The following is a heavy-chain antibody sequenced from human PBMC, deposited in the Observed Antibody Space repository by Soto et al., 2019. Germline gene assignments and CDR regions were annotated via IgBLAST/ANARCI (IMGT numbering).Heavy chain of an antibody. CDR1: GFSFSTYA. D-gene: IGHD3-9*01. CDR3: ARDPAPQDNYNLTGHFHFDY. CDR2: ISYDGDHK. V-gene: IGHV3-30-3*01. Sequence: QVQLVESGGGVVQPGRALRLSCAASGFSFSTYAMHWVRQTPGKGLEWVAVISYDGDHKYYTDSVKGGFTISRDNYKNTLYLLMNSLRSEDTAIYYCARDPAPQDNYNLTGHFHFDYWGQGTLVTVSS. J-gene: IGHJ4*02.